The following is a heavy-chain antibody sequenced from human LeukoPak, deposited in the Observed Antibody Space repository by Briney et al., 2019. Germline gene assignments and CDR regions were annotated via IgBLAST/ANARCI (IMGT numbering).Heavy chain of an antibody. Sequence: PSETLSLTCTVSGGSISSSSYYWGWIRQPPGKGLEWIGSIYYSGSTYYNPSLKSRVTISVDTSKNQFSLKLSSVTAADTAVYYCARGVMFTMVFGVVIAHAWFDPWGQGTLVTVSS. V-gene: IGHV4-39*01. CDR1: GGSISSSSYY. J-gene: IGHJ5*02. CDR2: IYYSGST. D-gene: IGHD3-3*01. CDR3: ARGVMFTMVFGVVIAHAWFDP.